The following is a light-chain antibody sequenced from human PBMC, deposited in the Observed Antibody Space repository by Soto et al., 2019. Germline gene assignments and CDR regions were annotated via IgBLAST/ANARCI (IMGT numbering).Light chain of an antibody. CDR3: QQTDSYPYT. V-gene: IGKV1D-12*01. J-gene: IGKJ2*01. CDR1: QSISAW. CDR2: AAS. Sequence: DLQMTQSPSSVSASVGDRVTITCRASQSISAWLAWYQQRPGQAPKRLVYAASALQSGVPSRFSGSGSGTDFTLTVISLQPEDFATYYCQQTDSYPYTFGQGTKLEIK.